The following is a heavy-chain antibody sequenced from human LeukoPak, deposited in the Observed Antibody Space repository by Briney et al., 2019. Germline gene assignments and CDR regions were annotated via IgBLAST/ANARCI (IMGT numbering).Heavy chain of an antibody. V-gene: IGHV4-34*01. Sequence: KPSETLSLTCAVYGGSFSGYYWSWIRQPPGKGLEWIGEINHSGSTNYNPSLKSRVTISVDTSKNQFSLKLSSVTAADTAVYYCAREGYGDFNDAFDIWGQGTMVTVSS. CDR3: AREGYGDFNDAFDI. CDR1: GGSFSGYY. CDR2: INHSGST. J-gene: IGHJ3*02. D-gene: IGHD4-17*01.